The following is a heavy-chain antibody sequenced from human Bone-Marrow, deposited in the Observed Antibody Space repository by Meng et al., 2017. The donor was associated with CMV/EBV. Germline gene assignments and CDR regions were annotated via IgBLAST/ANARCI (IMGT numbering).Heavy chain of an antibody. CDR3: ATSITMVRGVIY. Sequence: QVSLVESGGGVVQPGRSLRLSCAASGFTFSSYAMHWVRQAPGKGLEWVAVISYDGSNKYYADSVKGRFTISRDNSKNTLYLQMNSLRAEDTAVYYCATSITMVRGVIYWGQGTLVTVSS. CDR1: GFTFSSYA. CDR2: ISYDGSNK. D-gene: IGHD3-10*01. V-gene: IGHV3-30-3*01. J-gene: IGHJ4*02.